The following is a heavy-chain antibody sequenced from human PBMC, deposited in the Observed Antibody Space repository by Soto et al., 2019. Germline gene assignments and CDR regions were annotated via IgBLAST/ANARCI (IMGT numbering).Heavy chain of an antibody. CDR3: ALHYGSGSNYYYYGMDV. CDR1: GGTFSSYA. J-gene: IGHJ6*02. CDR2: IIPIFGTA. V-gene: IGHV1-69*12. Sequence: QVQLVQSGAEVKMPGSSVKVSCKASGGTFSSYAISWVRQAPGQGLEWMGGIIPIFGTADYAQKFQGRVSITADESTSTAYMELSSLRSEDTAVYYCALHYGSGSNYYYYGMDVWGQGTTVTGSS. D-gene: IGHD3-10*01.